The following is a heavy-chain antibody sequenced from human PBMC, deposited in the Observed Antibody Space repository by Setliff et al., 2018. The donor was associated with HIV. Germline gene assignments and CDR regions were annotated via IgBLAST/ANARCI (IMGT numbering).Heavy chain of an antibody. J-gene: IGHJ5*02. CDR1: GGSFNGYY. CDR2: VNHSGST. D-gene: IGHD3-22*01. V-gene: IGHV4-34*01. Sequence: SETLSLTCAVYGGSFNGYYWSWIRQPPGKGLEWIGEVNHSGSTNYNPSLKSRVTISVDTSKNQFSLKLSSVTAADTAVYYFASRVYYYDSSNFLREEGFDPWGQGTLVTVSS. CDR3: ASRVYYYDSSNFLREEGFDP.